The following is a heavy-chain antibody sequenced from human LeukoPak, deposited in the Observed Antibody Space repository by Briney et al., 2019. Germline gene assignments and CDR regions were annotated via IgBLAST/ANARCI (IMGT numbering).Heavy chain of an antibody. J-gene: IGHJ4*02. CDR3: TSGVAVAGLFDY. V-gene: IGHV3-48*02. CDR2: ISSSASII. Sequence: PGGSLRLSCAASGFMFTSNNMHWVRQAPGKGLEWISYISSSASIIYYADSVRGRFTISRDNAKNSLYLQMNGLRDEDTAVYYCTSGVAVAGLFDYWGQGALVSVSS. CDR1: GFMFTSNN. D-gene: IGHD6-19*01.